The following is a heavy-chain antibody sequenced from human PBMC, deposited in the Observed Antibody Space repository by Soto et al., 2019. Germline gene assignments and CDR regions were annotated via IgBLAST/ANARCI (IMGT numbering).Heavy chain of an antibody. CDR3: TSGQRDTYYGMDV. V-gene: IGHV3-73*01. CDR2: IRSRANSYAT. D-gene: IGHD5-18*01. J-gene: IGHJ6*02. CDR1: GFTFSGSA. Sequence: GGSLRLSCATSGFTFSGSAMHWVRQASGKGLEWVGRIRSRANSYATTYVASVKGRFIISRDDSKNTAYLQMNSLKTEDTAMYYCTSGQRDTYYGMDVWGPGTTVTVSS.